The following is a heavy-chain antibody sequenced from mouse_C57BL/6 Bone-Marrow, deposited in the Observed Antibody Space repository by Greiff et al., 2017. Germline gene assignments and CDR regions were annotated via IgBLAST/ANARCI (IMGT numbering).Heavy chain of an antibody. J-gene: IGHJ2*01. CDR1: GFTFSDYY. CDR2: INYDGSSA. V-gene: IGHV5-16*01. CDR3: ARGTWSFDY. Sequence: EVKLVESEGGLVQPGSSMKLSCTASGFTFSDYYMAWVRQVPEKGLEWVANINYDGSSAYYLDSLKSRFIISRDNAKNILYRQMSSLKSEYTATYYCARGTWSFDYWGQGTTLTVSS.